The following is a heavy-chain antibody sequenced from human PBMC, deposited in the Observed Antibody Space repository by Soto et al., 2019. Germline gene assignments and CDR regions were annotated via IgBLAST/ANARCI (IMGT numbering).Heavy chain of an antibody. Sequence: FVTHRLPCTVVGGYIIDYYCRCIMQTPGKGLEWIGYIYYSGSTNYNPSLKSRVTISVDTSKNQFSLKLSSVTAADSAVYYCARVDSSRGFEPWRNGTLVTVSS. CDR1: GGYIIDYY. V-gene: IGHV4-59*01. CDR3: ARVDSSRGFEP. D-gene: IGHD6-13*01. J-gene: IGHJ5*02. CDR2: IYYSGST.